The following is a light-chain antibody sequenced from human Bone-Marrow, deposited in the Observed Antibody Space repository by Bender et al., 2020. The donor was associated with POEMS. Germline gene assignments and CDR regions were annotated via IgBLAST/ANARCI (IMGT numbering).Light chain of an antibody. CDR3: QSYDNSLGGWV. V-gene: IGLV1-40*01. Sequence: ALTQPPSVSVAPGQRVTISCTGSSSNTGSGYDINWYQHLPGTAPKLLIYGYNNRPSGVPDRFSGSKSGTSASLAITGLQAEDEGDYYCQSYDNSLGGWVFGGGTKLTVL. CDR2: GYN. CDR1: SSNTGSGYD. J-gene: IGLJ3*02.